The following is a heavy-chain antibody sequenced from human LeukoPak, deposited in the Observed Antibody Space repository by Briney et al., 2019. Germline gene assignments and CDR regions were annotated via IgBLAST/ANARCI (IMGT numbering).Heavy chain of an antibody. CDR3: ARDRISSYNWFDP. CDR1: GYTFTGYY. V-gene: IGHV1-8*02. CDR2: MNPNSGNT. Sequence: ASVKVSCKASGYTFTGYYMHWVRQATGQGLEWMGWMNPNSGNTGYAQKFQGRVTMTRNTSISTAYMELSSLRSEDTAVYYCARDRISSYNWFDPWGQGTLVTVAS. D-gene: IGHD3-3*02. J-gene: IGHJ5*02.